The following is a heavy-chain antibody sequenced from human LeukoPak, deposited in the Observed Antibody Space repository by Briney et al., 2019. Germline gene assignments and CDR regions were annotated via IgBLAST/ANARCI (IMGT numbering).Heavy chain of an antibody. Sequence: GGSMRLSCAASGFTFSSYWMSWVRQAPGKGLEWVANIKQDGSEKYYVDSVKGRFTISRDNAKNSLYLQMNSLRAEDTAVYYCARVEVVVVAATPFDYWGQGTLVTVSS. CDR1: GFTFSSYW. J-gene: IGHJ4*02. D-gene: IGHD2-15*01. V-gene: IGHV3-7*01. CDR2: IKQDGSEK. CDR3: ARVEVVVVAATPFDY.